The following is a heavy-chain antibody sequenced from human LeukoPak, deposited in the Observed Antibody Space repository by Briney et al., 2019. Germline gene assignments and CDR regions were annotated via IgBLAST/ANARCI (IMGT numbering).Heavy chain of an antibody. J-gene: IGHJ4*02. Sequence: SESLSLTCTVSGGSISSYYWSWIRQPPGKGLEWIGNIYDSGSTNYIPSLESRVTISLDTSKNQFSLKLSSVTAADTAVYFCANTKQWLAFDYWGQGTLVTVSS. V-gene: IGHV4-59*01. CDR2: IYDSGST. D-gene: IGHD6-19*01. CDR1: GGSISSYY. CDR3: ANTKQWLAFDY.